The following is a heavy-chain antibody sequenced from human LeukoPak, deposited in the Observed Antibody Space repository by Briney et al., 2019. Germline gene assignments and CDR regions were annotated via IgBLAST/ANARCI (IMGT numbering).Heavy chain of an antibody. J-gene: IGHJ4*02. D-gene: IGHD1-26*01. V-gene: IGHV1-46*01. CDR2: INPSGGST. CDR3: ARDAEWEPTDY. Sequence: ASVKVSCQASGYTFPIYYMHWVRQAPGQGLEWMGIINPSGGSTSYAQKFQGRVTMTRDTSTSTVYMELSSLRSEDTAVYYCARDAEWEPTDYWGQGTLVTVSS. CDR1: GYTFPIYY.